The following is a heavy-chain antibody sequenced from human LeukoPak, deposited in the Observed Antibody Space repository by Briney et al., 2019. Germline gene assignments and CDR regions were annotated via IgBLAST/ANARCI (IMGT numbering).Heavy chain of an antibody. CDR3: ARANSYDSSGHYYEFGY. D-gene: IGHD3-22*01. CDR1: GGSISSYY. Sequence: SGTLSLTCTVSGGSISSYYWSWIRQPAGKGLEWIGRIYTSGITNYNPSLKSRVTMSVDTSKNQFSLKLTSVTAADTAVYYCARANSYDSSGHYYEFGYWGQGTLVTVSS. J-gene: IGHJ4*02. V-gene: IGHV4-4*07. CDR2: IYTSGIT.